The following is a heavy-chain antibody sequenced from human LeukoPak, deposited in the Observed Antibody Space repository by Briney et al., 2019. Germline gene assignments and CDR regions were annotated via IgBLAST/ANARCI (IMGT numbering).Heavy chain of an antibody. CDR3: ARMVVDPYYFDY. D-gene: IGHD2-15*01. CDR2: INGRGGLI. CDR1: GFTFSSYN. V-gene: IGHV3-48*04. J-gene: IGHJ4*02. Sequence: GGSLRLSCAASGFTFSSYNMIWVRQAPGKGLEWVSSINGRGGLIYYADSVKGRFTISRDNAYNSLYLQMNSLRAEDTAVYYCARMVVDPYYFDYWGQGTLVTVSS.